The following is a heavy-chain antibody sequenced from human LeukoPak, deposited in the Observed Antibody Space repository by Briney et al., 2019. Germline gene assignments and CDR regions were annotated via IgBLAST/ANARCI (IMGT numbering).Heavy chain of an antibody. V-gene: IGHV3-30-3*01. D-gene: IGHD3-3*01. CDR3: ARDRFLEWGNWSDP. J-gene: IGHJ5*02. CDR2: ISYDGSNK. CDR1: GFTFSRYA. Sequence: PGRSLRLSCVASGFTFSRYAMHWVRQAPGKGLEWVAHISYDGSNKYYADSVKGRFIISRDNSKNTLYVQMNSLRPEDTAVYYCARDRFLEWGNWSDPWGQGTLVTVSS.